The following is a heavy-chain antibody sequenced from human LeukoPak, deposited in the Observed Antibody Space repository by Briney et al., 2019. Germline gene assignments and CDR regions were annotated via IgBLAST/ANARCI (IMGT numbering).Heavy chain of an antibody. V-gene: IGHV4-39*01. J-gene: IGHJ2*01. CDR1: GDSISSSSYF. CDR3: ARMRSYWYFDL. CDR2: SYHTGNT. Sequence: SETLSLTRSVSGDSISSSSYFWGWIRQSPGQGLEWIGTSYHTGNTYYNPSLKSRVTISLDTSSNQFSLRLISVIVADTAVYYCARMRSYWYFDLWGRGTLVAGSS.